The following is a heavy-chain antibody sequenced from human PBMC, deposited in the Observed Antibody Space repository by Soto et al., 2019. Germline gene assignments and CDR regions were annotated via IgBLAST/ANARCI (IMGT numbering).Heavy chain of an antibody. D-gene: IGHD6-13*01. J-gene: IGHJ4*02. CDR2: ISSSGSTI. CDR3: ARVGYSSSWYYFDY. Sequence: GGSLRLSCAASGFTFSSYEMNWVRQAPGKGLEWVSYISSSGSTIYYADSVKGRFTISRDNAKNSLYLQMNSLRAEDTAVYYCARVGYSSSWYYFDYWGQGTLVTVSS. CDR1: GFTFSSYE. V-gene: IGHV3-48*03.